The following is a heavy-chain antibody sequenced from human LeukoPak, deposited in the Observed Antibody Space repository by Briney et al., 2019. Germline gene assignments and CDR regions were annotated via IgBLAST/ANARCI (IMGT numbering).Heavy chain of an antibody. CDR1: GFTFSSYA. J-gene: IGHJ3*02. D-gene: IGHD3-22*01. CDR2: ISYDGSNK. Sequence: PGRSLRLSCAASGFTFSSYAMHWVRQAPGKGLEWVAVISYDGSNKYYADSVKGRFTISRDNSKNTLYLQMNSLRAEDTAVYYCASSINYYDSSGYPVDAFDIWGRGTMVTVSS. V-gene: IGHV3-30-3*01. CDR3: ASSINYYDSSGYPVDAFDI.